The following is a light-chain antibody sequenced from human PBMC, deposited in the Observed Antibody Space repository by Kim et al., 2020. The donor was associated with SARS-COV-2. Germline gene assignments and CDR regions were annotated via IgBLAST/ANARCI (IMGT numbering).Light chain of an antibody. Sequence: APVEDTVSITCRARQSISSYFNLCKHKPGRAPKRLSSAASSVQSVVPSRFSVGVSGTHFTLTISGVRHQDFATYYCLQSYSTPLAFVGGTKVGIK. CDR1: QSISSY. J-gene: IGKJ4*01. CDR3: LQSYSTPLA. V-gene: IGKV1-39*01. CDR2: AAS.